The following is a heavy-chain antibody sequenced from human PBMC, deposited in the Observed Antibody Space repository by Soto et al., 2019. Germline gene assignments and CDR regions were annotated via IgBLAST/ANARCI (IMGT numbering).Heavy chain of an antibody. Sequence: QVQLVESGGGLVKPGGSLRLSCAASGFTFSDYYMSWIRQAPGKGLEWVSYISSSSSYTNYADSVKGRFTISRDNAKNSLYLQMHSLRAEDTAVYYCARIISHRCYGLDVWGQGTTVTVSS. CDR3: ARIISHRCYGLDV. CDR1: GFTFSDYY. D-gene: IGHD2-8*01. J-gene: IGHJ6*02. CDR2: ISSSSSYT. V-gene: IGHV3-11*06.